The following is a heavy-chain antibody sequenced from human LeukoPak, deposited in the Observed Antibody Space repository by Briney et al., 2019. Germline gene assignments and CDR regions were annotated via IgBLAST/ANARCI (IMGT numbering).Heavy chain of an antibody. D-gene: IGHD2-21*02. CDR1: GYTFTSYG. Sequence: ASVLVSCKASGYTFTSYGISWVRQAPGQGLEWMGWISAYNGNTNYAQKLQGRVTMTTDTSTSTAYMELRSLRSDDTAVYYCARAGGVVVVTAIDYWGQGTLVTVSS. CDR2: ISAYNGNT. CDR3: ARAGGVVVVTAIDY. V-gene: IGHV1-18*01. J-gene: IGHJ4*02.